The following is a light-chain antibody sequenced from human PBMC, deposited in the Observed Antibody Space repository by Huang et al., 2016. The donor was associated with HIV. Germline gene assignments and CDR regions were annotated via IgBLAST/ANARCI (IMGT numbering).Light chain of an antibody. J-gene: IGKJ5*01. CDR3: QQYGGSPIT. Sequence: EIVLTQSPGTLSLFPGKRATLSCRARQRFSSSYLAWYQQTPGQAPKLLIYVASNGATGSPARFSGSGAGTDFTLTISSVEPEDFAVYYCQQYGGSPITFGQGTRLEIK. V-gene: IGKV3-20*01. CDR2: VAS. CDR1: QRFSSSY.